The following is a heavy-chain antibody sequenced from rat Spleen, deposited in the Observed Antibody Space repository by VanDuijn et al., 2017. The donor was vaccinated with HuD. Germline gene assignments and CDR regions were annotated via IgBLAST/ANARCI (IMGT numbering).Heavy chain of an antibody. V-gene: IGHV5-31*01. J-gene: IGHJ1*01. CDR2: ISYDDKTT. Sequence: EVQLVESGGGLVQPGRSLKLSCVASGFTFYNYWMTWIRQAPGKGLEWVATISYDDKTTYYRDSVKGRFTISRDNTKNNLYLQMDNLRSEDTATYYCARAGYLRDWYFDFWGPGTMVTVSS. CDR1: GFTFYNYW. CDR3: ARAGYLRDWYFDF. D-gene: IGHD2-2*01.